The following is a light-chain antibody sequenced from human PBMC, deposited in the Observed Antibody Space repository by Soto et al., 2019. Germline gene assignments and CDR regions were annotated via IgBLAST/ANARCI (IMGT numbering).Light chain of an antibody. CDR2: GAS. V-gene: IGKV3-20*01. J-gene: IGKJ1*01. Sequence: EIVLTQSPGTLSLSPGERATLSCRASQSVSSSYLAWYQQKPGQAPRLLIYGASSRPTGIPDRFSDSGSGTDFSLTISRLEPEDFAVYFCQQYGSSPTTFGQGTKVDI. CDR3: QQYGSSPTT. CDR1: QSVSSSY.